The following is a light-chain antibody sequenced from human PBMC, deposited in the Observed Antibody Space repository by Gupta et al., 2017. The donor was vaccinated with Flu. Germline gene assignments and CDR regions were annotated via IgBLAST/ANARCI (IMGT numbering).Light chain of an antibody. J-gene: IGKJ1*01. CDR1: QSVLYSSNNKNC. CDR2: WAS. V-gene: IGKV4-1*01. Sequence: DIVMTQSPDSLAVSLGERATINCKSSQSVLYSSNNKNCLAWYQQKSGQSPRVLIYWASTRDSGVPDRFSGRGSGTDFTLTISSLQAEDVGVYYCHQYSTTPQTFGQGTRVEIK. CDR3: HQYSTTPQT.